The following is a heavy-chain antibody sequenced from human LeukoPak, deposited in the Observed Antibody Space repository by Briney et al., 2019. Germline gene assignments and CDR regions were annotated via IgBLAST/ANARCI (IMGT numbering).Heavy chain of an antibody. Sequence: PGGSLRHSCAASGFTVSSYDMHWVRQAPGKGLEWVAVISYDGSNKYYADSVKGRFTISRDNSKNTLYLQMNSLRAEDTAVYYCAKDIVVVPAGTYLYYGLDVWGQGTTVTVSS. J-gene: IGHJ6*02. CDR1: GFTVSSYD. V-gene: IGHV3-30*18. CDR3: AKDIVVVPAGTYLYYGLDV. CDR2: ISYDGSNK. D-gene: IGHD2-2*01.